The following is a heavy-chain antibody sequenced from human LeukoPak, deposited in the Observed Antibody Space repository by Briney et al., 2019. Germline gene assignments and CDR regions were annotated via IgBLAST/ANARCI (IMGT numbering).Heavy chain of an antibody. CDR1: GGSISSYY. Sequence: TSETLSLTCTVSGGSISSYYWSWIRQPPGKGLEWIGYIYYSGSTNYNPPLKSRVTISVDTSKNQFSLKLSSVTAADTAVYYCASYYLGLPIFDYWGQGTLVTVSS. J-gene: IGHJ4*02. V-gene: IGHV4-59*01. CDR3: ASYYLGLPIFDY. D-gene: IGHD3-10*01. CDR2: IYYSGST.